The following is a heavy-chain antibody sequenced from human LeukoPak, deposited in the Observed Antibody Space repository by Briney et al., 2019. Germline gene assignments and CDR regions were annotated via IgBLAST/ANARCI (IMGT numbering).Heavy chain of an antibody. CDR1: GFTFSGHW. CDR2: INIDGSDT. CDR3: TRSGYMNGYDY. J-gene: IGHJ4*02. Sequence: GGSLRLSCAAPGFTFSGHWMHWVRQVPGKGLMGVSRINIDGSDTTYADSVKGRFTISRDNAKNTLYLQMNSLTAEDTAVYYCTRSGYMNGYDYWGQGTLVTVSS. V-gene: IGHV3-74*03. D-gene: IGHD5-24*01.